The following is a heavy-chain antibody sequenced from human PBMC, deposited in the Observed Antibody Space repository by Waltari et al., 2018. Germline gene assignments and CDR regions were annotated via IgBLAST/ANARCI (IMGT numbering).Heavy chain of an antibody. J-gene: IGHJ4*02. V-gene: IGHV3-48*04. D-gene: IGHD7-27*01. CDR3: AREKLGIGDY. CDR1: GFTFSSYS. Sequence: EVQLVESGGGLVQPGGSLRLSCAASGFTFSSYSMNWVRQAPGKGLEWGSYISSSSSTIYYADSVKGRFTISRDNAKNSLYLQMNSLRAEDTAVYYCAREKLGIGDYWGQGTLVTVSS. CDR2: ISSSSSTI.